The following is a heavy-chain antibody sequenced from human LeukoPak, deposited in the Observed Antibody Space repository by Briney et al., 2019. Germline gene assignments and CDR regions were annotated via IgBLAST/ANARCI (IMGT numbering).Heavy chain of an antibody. V-gene: IGHV4-61*02. CDR3: ARLDSSGYYYLFDY. CDR1: GGSISSGSYY. CDR2: IYTSGST. Sequence: SETLSLTCTVSGGSISSGSYYWSWIRQPAGKGLEWIGRIYTSGSTNYNPSLKSRVTVSVDTSKNQFSLKLSSVTAADTAVYYCARLDSSGYYYLFDYWGQGTLVTASS. D-gene: IGHD3-22*01. J-gene: IGHJ4*02.